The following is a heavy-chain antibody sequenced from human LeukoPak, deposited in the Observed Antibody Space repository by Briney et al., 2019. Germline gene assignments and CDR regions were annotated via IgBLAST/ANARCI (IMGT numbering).Heavy chain of an antibody. Sequence: SETLSLTRTVSGASISSYYWSWIRQPPGKGLEWIEYIYYSGTTKYNPSLKSRVTISIDTSKNQFSLKVNSVTAADTAVYYCARGQPQRYNSGWYVNWFDPWGQGTLVSVSS. CDR2: IYYSGTT. J-gene: IGHJ5*02. D-gene: IGHD6-19*01. CDR3: ARGQPQRYNSGWYVNWFDP. CDR1: GASISSYY. V-gene: IGHV4-59*01.